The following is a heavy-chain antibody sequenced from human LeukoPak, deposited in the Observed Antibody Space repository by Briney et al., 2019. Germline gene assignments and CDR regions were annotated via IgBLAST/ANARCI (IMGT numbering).Heavy chain of an antibody. CDR1: GVSISSYY. CDR3: ARHVSVRIGLYFDY. D-gene: IGHD2-15*01. CDR2: IYYSGST. Sequence: SETLSLTCTVSGVSISSYYWSWIRQPPGKGLEWIGYIYYSGSTNYNPSLKSRVTISVDTSKNQFSLKLSSVTAADTAVYYCARHVSVRIGLYFDYWGQGTLVTVSS. J-gene: IGHJ4*02. V-gene: IGHV4-59*08.